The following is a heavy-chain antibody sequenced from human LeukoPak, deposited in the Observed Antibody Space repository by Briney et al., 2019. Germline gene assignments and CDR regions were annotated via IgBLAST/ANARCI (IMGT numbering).Heavy chain of an antibody. CDR1: GGTFSSYA. V-gene: IGHV1-69*13. Sequence: SVKVSCKASGGTFSSYAISWVRQAPGQGLEWMGGIIPIFGTANYAQKFQGRVTITADESTSTAYMELSSLRSDDTAVYYCARGDGGVIQIDYWGQGTLVTVSS. CDR3: ARGDGGVIQIDY. CDR2: IIPIFGTA. D-gene: IGHD3-16*02. J-gene: IGHJ4*02.